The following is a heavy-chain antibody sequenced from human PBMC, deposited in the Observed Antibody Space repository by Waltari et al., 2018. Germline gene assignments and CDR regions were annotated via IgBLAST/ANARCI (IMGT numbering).Heavy chain of an antibody. J-gene: IGHJ4*02. CDR3: ARDLGGAAAGIDY. CDR1: GYSISSGYY. CDR2: IYHSGST. D-gene: IGHD6-13*01. V-gene: IGHV4-38-2*02. Sequence: QVQLQESGPGLVKPSETLSLTCTVSGYSISSGYYWGWIRQPPGKGLEWIGSIYHSGSTYYNPSLESRVTISVDTSKNQFSLKLSSVTAADTAVYYCARDLGGAAAGIDYWGQGTLVTVSS.